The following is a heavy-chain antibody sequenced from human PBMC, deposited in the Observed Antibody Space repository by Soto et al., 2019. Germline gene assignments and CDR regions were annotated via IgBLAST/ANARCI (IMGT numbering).Heavy chain of an antibody. CDR1: GGSVSSGYYY. CDR3: AGFYSSSAGGWFAA. Sequence: QVQLQESGPGLVKASETLSLTCTVSGGSVSSGYYYWSWIRQPPGKGLEWIGFSYHTGSTIYNPSLEIRVAISVDTSKIKFFVKLTSVTAADTAVYYCAGFYSSSAGGWFAAGGLGALVTVSS. V-gene: IGHV4-61*01. CDR2: SYHTGST. J-gene: IGHJ5*02. D-gene: IGHD6-6*01.